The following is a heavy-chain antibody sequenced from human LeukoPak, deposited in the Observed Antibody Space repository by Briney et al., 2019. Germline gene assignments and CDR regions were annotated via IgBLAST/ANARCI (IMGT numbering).Heavy chain of an antibody. V-gene: IGHV4-30-4*01. CDR2: IYYSGST. D-gene: IGHD5-18*01. CDR1: GGSISSGDYY. Sequence: SETLSLTCTVSGGSISSGDYYWRRIRQPPGKGLEWIGYIYYSGSTYYNPSLKSRVTISVDTSKNQFSLKLSSVTAADTAVHYCARSDTAMVTAFDYWGQGTLVTVSS. J-gene: IGHJ4*02. CDR3: ARSDTAMVTAFDY.